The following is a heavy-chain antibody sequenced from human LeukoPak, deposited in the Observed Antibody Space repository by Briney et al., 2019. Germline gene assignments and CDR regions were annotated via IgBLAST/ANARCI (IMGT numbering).Heavy chain of an antibody. CDR3: AREGISGNYFAY. CDR2: ISSSSNYI. V-gene: IGHV3-21*03. Sequence: GGSLRLSCAASGFTFSSYSMSWVRQTPGKGLEWVSSISSSSNYIYYTDSVKGRFTISRDNAKNSLYLQMNSLRAEDTAVYYCAREGISGNYFAYWGQGTLVTVSS. D-gene: IGHD1-26*01. CDR1: GFTFSSYS. J-gene: IGHJ4*02.